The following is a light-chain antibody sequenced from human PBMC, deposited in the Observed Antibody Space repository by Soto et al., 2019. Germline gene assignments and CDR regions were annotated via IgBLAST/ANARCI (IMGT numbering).Light chain of an antibody. CDR3: QQRYAQPPIT. Sequence: EIVLTQSPATLSLSPGERATLSCRASRSVRSYLAWYQQKPGQAPRLLIYDASNRAAGIPARFSGSGSETDFTLTISHLEPEDFAVYYCQQRYAQPPITFGQATRLEI. J-gene: IGKJ5*01. CDR2: DAS. V-gene: IGKV3-11*01. CDR1: RSVRSY.